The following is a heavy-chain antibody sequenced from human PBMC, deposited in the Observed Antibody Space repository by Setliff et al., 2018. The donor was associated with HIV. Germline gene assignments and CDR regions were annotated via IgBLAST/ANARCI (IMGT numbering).Heavy chain of an antibody. Sequence: GASVKVSCKALPFLVTGYNIHWVRLAPGHGPEWLGRINPNNGGTDYAQKFQGRVTMSLDTSTNTIYLELKGLTSDDTAVYYCAKPRIFDSFDVWGPGTVVTVSS. CDR3: AKPRIFDSFDV. CDR2: INPNNGGT. V-gene: IGHV1-2*06. D-gene: IGHD2-15*01. CDR1: PFLVTGYN. J-gene: IGHJ3*01.